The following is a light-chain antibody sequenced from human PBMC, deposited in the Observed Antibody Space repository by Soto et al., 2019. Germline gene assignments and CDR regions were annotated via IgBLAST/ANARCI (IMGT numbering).Light chain of an antibody. J-gene: IGKJ4*01. CDR1: QSVSSSY. CDR3: QQYGRSVT. Sequence: EIVLTQSPGTLSLSPGERATLPCRASQSVSSSYLAWYQQKPGQAPRLLIYGASSRATGIPDRFSGSGSGTDFTLTISRLEPEDFAVYYCQQYGRSVTFGGGTKVEIK. CDR2: GAS. V-gene: IGKV3-20*01.